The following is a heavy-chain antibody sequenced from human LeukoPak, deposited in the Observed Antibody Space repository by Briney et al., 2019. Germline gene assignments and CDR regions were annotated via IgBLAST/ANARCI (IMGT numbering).Heavy chain of an antibody. D-gene: IGHD3-16*02. CDR2: INPNSGGT. V-gene: IGHV1-2*02. CDR3: AITSARGTYRFLDY. J-gene: IGHJ4*02. CDR1: GYTFTGYY. Sequence: ASVKVSCKASGYTFTGYYMHWVRQAPGQGLEWMGWINPNSGGTNYAQKFQGRVTMTTDTATSTAYMELRDLRSDDTAMYYCAITSARGTYRFLDYWGQGTLVTVSS.